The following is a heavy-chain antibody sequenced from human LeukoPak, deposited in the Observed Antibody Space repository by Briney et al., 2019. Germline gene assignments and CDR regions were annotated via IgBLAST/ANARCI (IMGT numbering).Heavy chain of an antibody. D-gene: IGHD3-3*01. CDR1: GYTFTGYY. CDR2: INPNSGGT. J-gene: IGHJ4*02. V-gene: IGHV1-2*02. CDR3: ARDRDFWSGYYRLHYFDY. Sequence: ASVKVSCKASGYTFTGYYMHWVRQAPGQGLEWMGWINPNSGGTNYAQRFQGRVTMTRDTSISTAYMELSRLRSDDTAVYYCARDRDFWSGYYRLHYFDYWGQGTLVTVSS.